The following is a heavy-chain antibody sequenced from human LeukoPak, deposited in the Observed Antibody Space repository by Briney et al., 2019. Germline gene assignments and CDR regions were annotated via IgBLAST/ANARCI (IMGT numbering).Heavy chain of an antibody. Sequence: GGSLRLSCAASGCTFSSYSMSWVRQAPGRGLEWVSSISSGSNYIYYADSVKGRFTVSRDNAKNSLYLQMNSLRAEDTAVYYCARDSRGYSFFDYWGQGTLVTVSS. V-gene: IGHV3-21*01. CDR2: ISSGSNYI. CDR1: GCTFSSYS. J-gene: IGHJ4*02. CDR3: ARDSRGYSFFDY. D-gene: IGHD5-18*01.